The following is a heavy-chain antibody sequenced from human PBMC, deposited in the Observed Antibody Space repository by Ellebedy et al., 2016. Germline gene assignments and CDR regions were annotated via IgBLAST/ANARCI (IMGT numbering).Heavy chain of an antibody. CDR1: GFTFSNFF. J-gene: IGHJ4*02. V-gene: IGHV3-23*01. CDR3: YYGHYSGY. CDR2: ISGGGDTT. D-gene: IGHD4-17*01. Sequence: GGSLRLXXAASGFTFSNFFMTWVRQAPGGGLEWVSTISGGGDTTFSADSVKGRFTISRDNSRNTLYLQMNSLRAEDTAVYYCYYGHYSGYWGQGTLVTVSS.